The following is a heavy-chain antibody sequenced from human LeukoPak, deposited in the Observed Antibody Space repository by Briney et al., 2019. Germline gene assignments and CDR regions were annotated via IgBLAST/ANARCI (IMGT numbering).Heavy chain of an antibody. CDR3: ARPTDSSVDY. D-gene: IGHD5-18*01. V-gene: IGHV3-11*01. Sequence: GGSLRLSCVASGLTFSDSYMSWIRQAPGKGLEWITYMSGDGTTVYHADSVKGRFTISRDNAKNSVYLQMNSLRGEDTAVYYCARPTDSSVDYWGQGTLVTVSS. CDR1: GLTFSDSY. J-gene: IGHJ4*02. CDR2: MSGDGTTV.